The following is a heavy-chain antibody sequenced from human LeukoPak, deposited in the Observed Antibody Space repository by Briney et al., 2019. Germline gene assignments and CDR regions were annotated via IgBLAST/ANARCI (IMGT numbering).Heavy chain of an antibody. CDR2: IYYSGNT. V-gene: IGHV4-39*01. J-gene: IGHJ4*02. D-gene: IGHD6-6*01. CDR1: GDSISSSSYY. Sequence: SETLSLTCSVSGDSISSSSYYWGWIRQPPGKGLEWIGSIYYSGNTYYNPSLKSRVTISVDTSKSQFSLKLSSVTAADTAVYFCASGYITARPGLDYWGQGTLVTVSS. CDR3: ASGYITARPGLDY.